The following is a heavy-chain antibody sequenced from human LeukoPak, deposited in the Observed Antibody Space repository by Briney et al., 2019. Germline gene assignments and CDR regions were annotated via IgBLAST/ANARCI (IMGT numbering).Heavy chain of an antibody. CDR2: IYYSGST. Sequence: SETLSLTCAVYGGSFSGYYWSWIRQPPGKGLEWIGYIYYSGSTNYNPSLKSRVTISVDTSKNQFSLKLSSVTAADTAVYYCARGGDAVYCSGGSCSNFDYWGQGTLVTVSS. CDR1: GGSFSGYY. J-gene: IGHJ4*02. V-gene: IGHV4-59*01. D-gene: IGHD2-15*01. CDR3: ARGGDAVYCSGGSCSNFDY.